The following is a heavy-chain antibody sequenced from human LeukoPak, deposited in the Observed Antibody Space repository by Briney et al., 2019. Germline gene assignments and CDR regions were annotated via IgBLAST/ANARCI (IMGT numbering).Heavy chain of an antibody. CDR1: GYTFTGYY. CDR3: ARDFSWFGELFGYYYGMDV. D-gene: IGHD3-10*01. CDR2: INLNSGGT. Sequence: ASVKVSCKASGYTFTGYYMHWVRQAPGQGLEWMGWINLNSGGTNYAQKFQGRVTMTRDTSISTAYMELSRLRSDDTAVYYCARDFSWFGELFGYYYGMDVWGQGTTVTVSS. V-gene: IGHV1-2*02. J-gene: IGHJ6*02.